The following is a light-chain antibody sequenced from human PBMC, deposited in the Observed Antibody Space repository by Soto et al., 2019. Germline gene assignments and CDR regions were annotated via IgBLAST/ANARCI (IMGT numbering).Light chain of an antibody. CDR2: GAS. CDR3: QYYDRSPIT. V-gene: IGKV3-20*01. CDR1: QSVSSSY. J-gene: IGKJ5*01. Sequence: EIVLTQSPGTLSLSPGERATLSCRASQSVSSSYLAWYQQKPGQAPRLLIYGASSRATGIPDRFSGSGSGTDFTLTISRLEPEDFAVYYCQYYDRSPITFGQGARLEIK.